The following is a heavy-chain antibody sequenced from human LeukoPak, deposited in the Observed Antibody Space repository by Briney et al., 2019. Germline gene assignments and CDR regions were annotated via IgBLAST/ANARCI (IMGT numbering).Heavy chain of an antibody. J-gene: IGHJ6*02. D-gene: IGHD3-16*01. CDR2: IDRDGSST. V-gene: IGHV3-74*01. CDR1: GFTFSSYW. Sequence: GGSLRLSCAAPGFTFSSYWVPWVRQTPGKGLVWVSRIDRDGSSTSYADSVKGRFTISRDNAKNTLYLQMYSLRAEDMAVYYCARGAPMDVWGQGTTVTVSS. CDR3: ARGAPMDV.